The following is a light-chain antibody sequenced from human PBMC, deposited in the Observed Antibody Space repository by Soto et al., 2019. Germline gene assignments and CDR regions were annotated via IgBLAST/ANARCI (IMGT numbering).Light chain of an antibody. CDR2: AAS. J-gene: IGKJ3*01. Sequence: EIVVTQSPGILSVSPGDRATLSCRASQSVGRNLAWYQQKPGQASTLLIYAASTRATGLPARFSGSGSGTDFTLTISSLQSEDFPVYYCQEYSKWPLFTFGPGTRVDIK. V-gene: IGKV3-15*01. CDR1: QSVGRN. CDR3: QEYSKWPLFT.